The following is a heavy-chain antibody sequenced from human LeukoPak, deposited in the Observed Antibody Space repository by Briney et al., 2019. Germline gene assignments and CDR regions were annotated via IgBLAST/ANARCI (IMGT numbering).Heavy chain of an antibody. Sequence: ASVKVSCKASGYTFTSYYMHWVRQAPGQGLEWMGIINPSGGSTSYAQKFQGRVTMTRDTSTSTVYMELSSLRSEDTAVYYCARDRVAGTFFDYYYGMDVWGQGTTVTVSS. CDR1: GYTFTSYY. D-gene: IGHD6-19*01. J-gene: IGHJ6*02. CDR3: ARDRVAGTFFDYYYGMDV. CDR2: INPSGGST. V-gene: IGHV1-46*01.